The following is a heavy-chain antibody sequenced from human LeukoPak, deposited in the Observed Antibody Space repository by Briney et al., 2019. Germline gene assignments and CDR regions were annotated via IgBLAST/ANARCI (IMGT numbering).Heavy chain of an antibody. J-gene: IGHJ4*02. V-gene: IGHV3-7*03. CDR3: ARTLYLEGAVNYFDL. Sequence: GGSLRLSCAASGFTFSSYWMSWVRQAPGKGLEWVANIKQDGSEKYYVDSVKGRFTISRDNAKNSLYLQMNSLRAEDTAVYCCARTLYLEGAVNYFDLWGQGTLVTVSS. CDR1: GFTFSSYW. D-gene: IGHD1-26*01. CDR2: IKQDGSEK.